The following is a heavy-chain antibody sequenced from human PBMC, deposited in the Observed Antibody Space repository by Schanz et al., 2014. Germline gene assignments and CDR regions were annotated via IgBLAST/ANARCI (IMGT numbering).Heavy chain of an antibody. CDR2: ISAYNGNT. V-gene: IGHV1-18*01. Sequence: QVQLVQSGAEVKKPGATVKVSCKASGYIFINSGISWVRQAPGQGLEWMGWISAYNGNTKYPQKLQGRVTMTTDTSTSTAYMALTDLRSDDTAVYYCARDAADFYDILTEEDYWGQGTLVTVSS. J-gene: IGHJ4*02. CDR3: ARDAADFYDILTEEDY. CDR1: GYIFINSG. D-gene: IGHD3-9*01.